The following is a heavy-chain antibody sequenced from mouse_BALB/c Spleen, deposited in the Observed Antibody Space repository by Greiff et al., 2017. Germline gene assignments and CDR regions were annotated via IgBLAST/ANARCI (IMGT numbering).Heavy chain of an antibody. CDR3: AGYGNYAWFAY. CDR1: GYSITSDYA. J-gene: IGHJ3*01. Sequence: EVQLQQSGPGLVKPSQSLSLTCTVTGYSITSDYAWNWIRQFPGNKLEWMGYISYSGSTSYNPSLKSRISITRDTSKNQFFLQLNPVTTEDTATYYCAGYGNYAWFAYWGQGTLVTVSA. CDR2: ISYSGST. V-gene: IGHV3-2*02. D-gene: IGHD2-10*02.